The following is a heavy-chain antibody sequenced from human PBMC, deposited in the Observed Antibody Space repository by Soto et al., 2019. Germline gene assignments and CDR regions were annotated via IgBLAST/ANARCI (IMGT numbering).Heavy chain of an antibody. CDR1: GGSFSGYY. J-gene: IGHJ4*02. CDR3: ARTAYYYDSQPAPPRHFDY. D-gene: IGHD3-10*01. V-gene: IGHV4-34*01. CDR2: INHSGST. Sequence: ETLSLTCAVYGGSFSGYYWSWIRQPPGKGLEWIGEINHSGSTNYNPSLKSRVTISVDTSKNQFSLKLSSVTAADTAVYYCARTAYYYDSQPAPPRHFDYWGQGTLVTFS.